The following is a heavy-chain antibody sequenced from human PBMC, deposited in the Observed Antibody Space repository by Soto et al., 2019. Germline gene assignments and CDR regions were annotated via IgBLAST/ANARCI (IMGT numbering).Heavy chain of an antibody. Sequence: QVQLVESGGGVVQPGRSLRLSCAASGFTFSSYGMHWVRQAPGKGLEWVAVISYDGSNKYYADSVKGRFTISRDNSKNTLYLQMNSLRAEDTAVYYCAKEQGPNDAFDIWGQGTMVTVSS. V-gene: IGHV3-30*18. CDR1: GFTFSSYG. CDR3: AKEQGPNDAFDI. J-gene: IGHJ3*02. CDR2: ISYDGSNK. D-gene: IGHD7-27*01.